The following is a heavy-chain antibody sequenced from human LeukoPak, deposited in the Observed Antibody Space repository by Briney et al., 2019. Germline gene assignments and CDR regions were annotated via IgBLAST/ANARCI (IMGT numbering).Heavy chain of an antibody. D-gene: IGHD3-16*01. Sequence: GGSLRLSCAASGFTFSSYSMNWVRQAPGKGLEWVSSISSSSSYIYYADSVKGRFTISRDNAKNSLYLQMSSLRSEDTAVYYCALFQDYVWGSPLGPWGQGTLVTVSS. CDR1: GFTFSSYS. CDR3: ALFQDYVWGSPLGP. V-gene: IGHV3-21*04. J-gene: IGHJ5*02. CDR2: ISSSSSYI.